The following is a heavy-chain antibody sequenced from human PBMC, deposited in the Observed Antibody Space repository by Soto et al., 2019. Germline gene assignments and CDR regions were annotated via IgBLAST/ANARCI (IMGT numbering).Heavy chain of an antibody. V-gene: IGHV3-23*01. J-gene: IGHJ5*01. CDR2: ISGSGAST. Sequence: EVQLLESGGGLVQPGGSLRLSCAASGFTFDNYAMTWVRQAPGKGLDWVSAISGSGASTYYADSVKGRFTISRDNSKNTLYLQMNSLRAEDTALYYCAKDRVGPTLQWFDSWGQGTLVTVSS. CDR1: GFTFDNYA. D-gene: IGHD1-26*01. CDR3: AKDRVGPTLQWFDS.